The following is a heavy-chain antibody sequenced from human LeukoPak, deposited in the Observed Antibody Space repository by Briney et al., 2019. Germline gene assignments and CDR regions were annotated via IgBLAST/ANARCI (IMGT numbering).Heavy chain of an antibody. Sequence: SKTLSLTCAVSGYSISSGYYWGWIRQPPGKGLEWIGSIYHSGSTYYNPSLKSRVTISVDTSKNQFSLKLSSVTAADTAVYYCARGDFWSGYYPPSWFDPWGQGTLVTVSS. V-gene: IGHV4-38-2*01. J-gene: IGHJ5*02. CDR3: ARGDFWSGYYPPSWFDP. D-gene: IGHD3-3*01. CDR1: GYSISSGYY. CDR2: IYHSGST.